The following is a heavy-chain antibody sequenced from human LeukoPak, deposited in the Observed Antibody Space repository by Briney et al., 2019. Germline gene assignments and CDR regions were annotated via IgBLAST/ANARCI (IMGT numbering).Heavy chain of an antibody. V-gene: IGHV4-38-2*01. J-gene: IGHJ4*02. CDR3: SRCDPRGSGSTQLEY. CDR2: IFRAGST. D-gene: IGHD3-3*01. Sequence: PSETLSLTCAVSGYSISIDYYWGCMRQPRGKGLECIWRIFRAGSTSYNPSLMRRPTISMDTHKHQSSLQLTSVTAADAAVYFWSRCDPRGSGSTQLEYWGQGILVTISS. CDR1: GYSISIDYY.